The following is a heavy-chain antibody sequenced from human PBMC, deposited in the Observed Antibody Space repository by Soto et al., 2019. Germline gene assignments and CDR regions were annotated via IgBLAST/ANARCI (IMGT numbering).Heavy chain of an antibody. V-gene: IGHV1-69*05. CDR1: GGTFSSYA. D-gene: IGHD3-10*01. J-gene: IGHJ4*02. Sequence: ASVKVSCKASGGTFSSYAISWVRQAPGQGLEWMGGIIPIFGTANYAQKFQGRFTISRDNSKNTLYLQMSSLRAEDTAVYYCVKDSRESIWFGESSFDYWGQGTLVTVSS. CDR2: IIPIFGTA. CDR3: VKDSRESIWFGESSFDY.